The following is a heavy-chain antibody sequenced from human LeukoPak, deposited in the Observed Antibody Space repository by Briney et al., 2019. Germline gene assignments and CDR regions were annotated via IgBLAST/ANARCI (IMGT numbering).Heavy chain of an antibody. CDR1: GFTFSDYY. D-gene: IGHD3-16*01. V-gene: IGHV3-11*01. CDR3: ARNFGGASAYYYYYYMDV. CDR2: ISSSGRTI. J-gene: IGHJ6*03. Sequence: PGGSLRLSCAASGFTFSDYYMSWIRQAPGKGLEWVSYISSSGRTIYYADSVKGRFTISRDHAKNSQYLQMNSLRAEATAVYYCARNFGGASAYYYYYYMDVWGKGTTVTVSS.